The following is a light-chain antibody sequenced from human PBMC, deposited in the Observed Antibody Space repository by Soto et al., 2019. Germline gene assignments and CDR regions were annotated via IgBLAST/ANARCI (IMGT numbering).Light chain of an antibody. V-gene: IGKV3-20*01. Sequence: ILLTQSPVTLSFSPGERATPSCRASPSVSSSYLAWYHQKPGQAPRLLIFAASSRASGIPDRFSGSGSGTDFTLTISRLEPEDFALFYCQYHGSSPITFGQGTRLEIK. CDR1: PSVSSSY. CDR2: AAS. CDR3: QYHGSSPIT. J-gene: IGKJ5*01.